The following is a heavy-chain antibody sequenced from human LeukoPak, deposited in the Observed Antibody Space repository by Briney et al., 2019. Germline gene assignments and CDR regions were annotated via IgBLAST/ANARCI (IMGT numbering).Heavy chain of an antibody. J-gene: IGHJ4*02. CDR1: GFTFSSYS. D-gene: IGHD3-9*01. CDR3: ARDKGDDISTGSPYFDY. Sequence: GGSLRLSCAASGFTFSSYSMNWVRQAPGKGLEWVSSISSSSSYIYYADSVKGRFTISRDNAKNSLYLQMNSLRAEDTAVYYCARDKGDDISTGSPYFDYWGQGTLVTVSS. V-gene: IGHV3-21*01. CDR2: ISSSSSYI.